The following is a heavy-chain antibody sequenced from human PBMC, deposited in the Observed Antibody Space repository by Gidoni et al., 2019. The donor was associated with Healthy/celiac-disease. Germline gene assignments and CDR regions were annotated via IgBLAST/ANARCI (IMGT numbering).Heavy chain of an antibody. CDR3: ASSLGEDVYSNYFDY. V-gene: IGHV4-39*01. CDR1: GGSLSSRRYY. J-gene: IGHJ4*02. CDR2: IYYSGST. Sequence: QLQLQESGPGLVKTSETLSLTCTVSGGSLSSRRYYWGWIRQPPGKGLEWIGSIYYSGSTYYKPSLKSRVIISVDTSKNQFSLKLSFVTAADTAVYYCASSLGEDVYSNYFDYWGQGTLVTVSS. D-gene: IGHD4-4*01.